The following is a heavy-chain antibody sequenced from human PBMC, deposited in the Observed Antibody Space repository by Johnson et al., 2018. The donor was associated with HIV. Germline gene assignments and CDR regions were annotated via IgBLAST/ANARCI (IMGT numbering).Heavy chain of an antibody. Sequence: VQLVESGGGLVQPGRSLRLSCAASGFTFDDYAMHWVRQAPGKGLEWVSGISWNSGSIGYADSVTGRFTISRDNSKNTLYLQMNSLRAEDTAVYYCARQQPSSVKGAFDIWDQGTMVTVSS. V-gene: IGHV3-9*01. CDR1: GFTFDDYA. J-gene: IGHJ3*02. CDR3: ARQQPSSVKGAFDI. CDR2: ISWNSGSI. D-gene: IGHD6-13*01.